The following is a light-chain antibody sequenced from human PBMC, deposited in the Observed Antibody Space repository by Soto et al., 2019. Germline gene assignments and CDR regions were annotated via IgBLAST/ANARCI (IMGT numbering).Light chain of an antibody. CDR1: SSDVGSYNY. Sequence: QSVLTQPASVSGSPGQSITISCTGTSSDVGSYNYVSWYQQHPGKAPRLMIYASSNRPSGVSHRFSCSRSGNTASLTISGLQAEDEADYFCSSYTSGSTLYVFGSGTKV. CDR2: ASS. J-gene: IGLJ1*01. V-gene: IGLV2-14*01. CDR3: SSYTSGSTLYV.